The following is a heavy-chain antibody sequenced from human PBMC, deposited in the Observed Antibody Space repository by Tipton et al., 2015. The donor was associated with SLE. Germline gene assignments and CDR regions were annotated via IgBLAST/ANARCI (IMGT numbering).Heavy chain of an antibody. D-gene: IGHD3-16*01. Sequence: SLRLSCAASGFTFSSYGMHWVRQAPGKGLEWVAVIWYDGSNKYYADFVKGRFTISRDNSKNTLYLQMSSLRAEDTAVYYCAKDKRGHWYFDLWGRGTLVTVSS. CDR3: AKDKRGHWYFDL. CDR1: GFTFSSYG. CDR2: IWYDGSNK. J-gene: IGHJ2*01. V-gene: IGHV3-33*06.